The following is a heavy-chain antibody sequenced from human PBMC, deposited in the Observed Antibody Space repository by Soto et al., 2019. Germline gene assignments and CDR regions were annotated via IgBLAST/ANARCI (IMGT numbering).Heavy chain of an antibody. CDR2: IYFTGNT. V-gene: IGHV4-61*01. D-gene: IGHD3-16*01. CDR1: GDSVSSGNYY. CDR3: GRVPVDTYMIYWSDP. Sequence: SETLSLTCTVSGDSVSSGNYYWSWIRQPPGEGLEWIGSIYFTGNTNYNPSLKSRLTMSIDTSRNLFSLRLGSVTAADTAVYYCGRVPVDTYMIYWSDPWGQGTLVTVSS. J-gene: IGHJ5*02.